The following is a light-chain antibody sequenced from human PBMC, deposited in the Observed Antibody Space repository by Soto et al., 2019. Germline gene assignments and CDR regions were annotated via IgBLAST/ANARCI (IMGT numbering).Light chain of an antibody. J-gene: IGKJ4*01. V-gene: IGKV3-11*01. Sequence: EIVLTQSPATLSLSPGERATLSCRASESISSYLAWYQQRPGQAPSLLIYDASNRATGIPARFSGSGSGTDFTLTIDNLEPEDFAVYXCQQRSKWPLTFGGGTKVEI. CDR1: ESISSY. CDR3: QQRSKWPLT. CDR2: DAS.